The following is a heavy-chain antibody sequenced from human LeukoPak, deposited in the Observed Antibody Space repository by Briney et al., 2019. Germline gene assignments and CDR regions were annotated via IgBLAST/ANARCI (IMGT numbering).Heavy chain of an antibody. CDR2: INPNSGGT. Sequence: ASVKVSCKASGYTFTGYYMHWVRQAPGQGLEWMGWINPNSGGTNYAQKFQGRVTMTRDTSISTAYMELSRLRSDDTAVYYCAREPVYDYVWGSYRYTGGFFDYWGQGTLVTVSS. CDR1: GYTFTGYY. J-gene: IGHJ4*02. V-gene: IGHV1-2*02. D-gene: IGHD3-16*02. CDR3: AREPVYDYVWGSYRYTGGFFDY.